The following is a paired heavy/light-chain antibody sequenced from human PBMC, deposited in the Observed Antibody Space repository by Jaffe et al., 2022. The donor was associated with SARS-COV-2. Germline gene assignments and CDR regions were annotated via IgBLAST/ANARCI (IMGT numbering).Light chain of an antibody. J-gene: IGKJ4*01. Sequence: DIQMTQSPSSVSASIGDRVTITCRASHDIDGWLAWYQQKPGKAPKLLVYAASRLQSGVPSRFSGSGSGTDFALTISRLQPEDFATYYCHQANSFPLTFGGGTKVEIK. CDR3: HQANSFPLT. CDR2: AAS. CDR1: HDIDGW. V-gene: IGKV1-12*01.
Heavy chain of an antibody. CDR1: GFTFSDYS. Sequence: EVQLVESGGGLVQPGESLRLSCAASGFTFSDYSMAWVRQAPGKGLEWVANINQDGTKKNHLGSVTGRFAISRDNAKNSLYLQMNSLRAEDTAVYYCARDLGGRYDFWSHWGQGTLVAVSS. D-gene: IGHD3-3*01. CDR2: INQDGTKK. J-gene: IGHJ4*02. CDR3: ARDLGGRYDFWSH. V-gene: IGHV3-7*03.